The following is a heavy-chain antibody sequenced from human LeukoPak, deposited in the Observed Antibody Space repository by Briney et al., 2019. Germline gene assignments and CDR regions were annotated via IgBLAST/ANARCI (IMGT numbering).Heavy chain of an antibody. CDR1: RFIFTSYD. Sequence: PGGSLRPSCATSRFIFTSYDMHWFRQAPGKGLEWVAFIRYSETETYYADSVKGRFTISRDNSKDTLYLQMNSLRAEDTAVYYCAKTPPRYYVKGSYPDYWGQGTLVIVSS. D-gene: IGHD3-10*02. J-gene: IGHJ4*02. CDR3: AKTPPRYYVKGSYPDY. CDR2: IRYSETET. V-gene: IGHV3-30*02.